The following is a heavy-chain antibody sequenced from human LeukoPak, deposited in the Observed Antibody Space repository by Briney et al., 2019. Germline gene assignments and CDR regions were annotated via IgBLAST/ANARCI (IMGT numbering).Heavy chain of an antibody. J-gene: IGHJ4*02. V-gene: IGHV4-39*02. Sequence: PSETLSLTCTVSGDSISSSAFYWGWICQPPGKGLEWIASISYSGKTLYNPSLQTRVTISVDTSKNQFSLKLSSVTAADAAIYYCARDLSGGRSYWGRGTVVTVSS. CDR1: GDSISSSAFY. D-gene: IGHD3-16*01. CDR2: ISYSGKT. CDR3: ARDLSGGRSY.